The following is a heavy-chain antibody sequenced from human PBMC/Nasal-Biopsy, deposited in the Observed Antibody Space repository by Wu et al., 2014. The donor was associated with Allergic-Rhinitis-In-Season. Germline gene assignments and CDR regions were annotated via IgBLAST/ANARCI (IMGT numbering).Heavy chain of an antibody. CDR2: ISTSSTYK. J-gene: IGHJ5*02. CDR3: AREPGSGVGSGYCSANTCPVDL. CDR1: GFTFSSYW. Sequence: LRLSCAASGFTFSSYWMHWVRQAPGKGLEWVSAISTSSTYKHYADSVSGRFAISRDNAANSLLLQMDSLRAEDTAVYYCAREPGSGVGSGYCSANTCPVDLWGQGTLVTVSS. V-gene: IGHV3-21*01. D-gene: IGHD2-15*01.